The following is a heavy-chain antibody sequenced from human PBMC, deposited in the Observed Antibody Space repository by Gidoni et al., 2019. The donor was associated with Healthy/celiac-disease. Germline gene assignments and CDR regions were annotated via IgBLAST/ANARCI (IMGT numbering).Heavy chain of an antibody. CDR2: IYYSGRT. V-gene: IGHV4-39*01. D-gene: IGHD1-20*01. CDR1: GGSISSSSYY. J-gene: IGHJ2*01. Sequence: QLQLQESGPGLVKPSETLSLTCTVSGGSISSSSYYWGWIRQPPGKGLECIGIIYYSGRTYYNPSLKSRVTTSVDTSKNQFSLKLSSVTAADTAVYYCARHVTAVPVSYGIYFDLWGRGTLVTVSS. CDR3: ARHVTAVPVSYGIYFDL.